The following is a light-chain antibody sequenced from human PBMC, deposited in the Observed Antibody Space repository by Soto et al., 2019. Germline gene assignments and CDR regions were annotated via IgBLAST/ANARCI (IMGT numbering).Light chain of an antibody. Sequence: QSVLTQPPSVSGAPGQRVTISCTGSSSNIGAGYNVHWYQQLPGTAPKLLIYGNSNRPSGVPDRFSGSKSGTSASLAITGLQAEYEADYYCQSYDSSLSGWVFGGGTKSPS. CDR1: SSNIGAGYN. V-gene: IGLV1-40*01. J-gene: IGLJ3*02. CDR2: GNS. CDR3: QSYDSSLSGWV.